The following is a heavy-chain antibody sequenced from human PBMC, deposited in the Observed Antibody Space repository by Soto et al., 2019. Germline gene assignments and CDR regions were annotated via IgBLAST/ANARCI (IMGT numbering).Heavy chain of an antibody. CDR2: IYSGGST. CDR1: GFTVSSNY. V-gene: IGHV3-66*01. D-gene: IGHD1-1*01. Sequence: GGSLRLSCAASGFTVSSNYMSWVRQAPGKGLEWVSVIYSGGSTYYADSVKGRFTISRDNSKNTLYLQMNSLRAEDTAVYYCARVSSWNYYYYYMDVWGKGTTVTVSS. J-gene: IGHJ6*03. CDR3: ARVSSWNYYYYYMDV.